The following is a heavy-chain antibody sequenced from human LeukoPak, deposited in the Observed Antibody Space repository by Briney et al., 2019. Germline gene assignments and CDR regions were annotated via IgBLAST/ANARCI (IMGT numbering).Heavy chain of an antibody. CDR3: ARATYSSGWYYGY. CDR1: GYTFTSYA. D-gene: IGHD6-19*01. Sequence: ASVKVSCKASGYTFTSYAMHWVRQAPGQRLEWMGWINAGNGSTKYSQKFQGRVTITRDTSASTAYMELSSLRSEDTAVYYCARATYSSGWYYGYWGQGTLVTVSS. J-gene: IGHJ4*02. CDR2: INAGNGST. V-gene: IGHV1-3*01.